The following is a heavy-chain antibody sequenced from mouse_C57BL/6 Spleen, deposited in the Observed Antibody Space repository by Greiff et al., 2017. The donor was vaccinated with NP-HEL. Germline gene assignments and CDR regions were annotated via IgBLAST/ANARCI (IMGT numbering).Heavy chain of an antibody. CDR3: TRADYEYDVTWGYYAMDY. D-gene: IGHD2-4*01. CDR2: ISSGGDYI. J-gene: IGHJ4*01. V-gene: IGHV5-9-1*02. CDR1: GFTFSSYA. Sequence: EVQLVESGEGLVKPGGSLKLSCAASGFTFSSYAMSWVRQTPEKRLEWVAYISSGGDYIYYADTVKGRFTISRDNARNTLYLQMSSLKSEDTAMYYCTRADYEYDVTWGYYAMDYWGQGTSVTVSS.